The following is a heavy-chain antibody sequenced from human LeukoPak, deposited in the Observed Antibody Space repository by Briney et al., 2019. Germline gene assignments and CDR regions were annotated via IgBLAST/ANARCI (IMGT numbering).Heavy chain of an antibody. D-gene: IGHD2-2*01. CDR2: ISSSSSTI. V-gene: IGHV3-48*01. CDR1: GFTFSSYS. J-gene: IGHJ5*02. Sequence: GASLRPPSAAPGFTFSSYSMNWVRQAPGKGVEWVAYISSSSSTIYYADSVKGRFTISRDNAKNSLYPQMNSLRAEDTAVDYCARDLCSSTSCYAGWFDPWGQGTLVAVSS. CDR3: ARDLCSSTSCYAGWFDP.